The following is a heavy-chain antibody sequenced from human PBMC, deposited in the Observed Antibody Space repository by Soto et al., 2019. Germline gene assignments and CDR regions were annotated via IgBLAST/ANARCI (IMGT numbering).Heavy chain of an antibody. CDR2: ISAYNGNT. D-gene: IGHD3-9*01. CDR1: GYTFTSYG. CDR3: ARGRRGFDWLFHYYGMDV. V-gene: IGHV1-18*01. Sequence: ASVKVSCKASGYTFTSYGISWVRQAPGQGLEWMGWISAYNGNTNYAQKLQGRVTMTTDTSTSTAYMELRSLRSEDTAVYYCARGRRGFDWLFHYYGMDVWGQGTTVTVSS. J-gene: IGHJ6*02.